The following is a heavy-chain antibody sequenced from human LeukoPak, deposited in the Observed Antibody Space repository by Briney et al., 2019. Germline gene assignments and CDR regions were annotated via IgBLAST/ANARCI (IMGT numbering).Heavy chain of an antibody. D-gene: IGHD6-13*01. J-gene: IGHJ4*02. CDR1: GFTFDDYG. CDR3: ARDLMGIAYRGAFYY. CDR2: INWNGGST. V-gene: IGHV3-20*04. Sequence: GGSLRLSCAASGFTFDDYGMTWVRQAPGKGLEWVSGINWNGGSTGYADSVKGRFTISRDNAENSLYLQMNSLRAEDTAVYYCARDLMGIAYRGAFYYWGQGTLVTVSS.